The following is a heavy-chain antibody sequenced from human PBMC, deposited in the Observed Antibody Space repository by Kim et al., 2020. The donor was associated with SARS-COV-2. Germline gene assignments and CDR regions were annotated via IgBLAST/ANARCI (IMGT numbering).Heavy chain of an antibody. CDR3: ARERGRTALPYYYYGMDV. D-gene: IGHD2-21*02. J-gene: IGHJ6*02. V-gene: IGHV4-31*03. Sequence: SETLSLTCTVSGGSTSSNGCYWSWIRQHPGKGLEWIGYIYYSGSNYNNPSLRSRVSISIDTSKNQFSLKLSSVTAADTAVYYCARERGRTALPYYYYGMDVWGQGTTVTVSS. CDR2: IYYSGSN. CDR1: GGSTSSNGCY.